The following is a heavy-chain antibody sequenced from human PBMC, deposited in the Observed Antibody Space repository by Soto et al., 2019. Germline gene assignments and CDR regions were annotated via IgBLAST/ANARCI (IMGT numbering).Heavy chain of an antibody. CDR1: GGSISSGGYY. CDR2: LYYSGST. V-gene: IGHV4-31*03. J-gene: IGHJ4*02. CDR3: ARGSEYLITFGGVIDY. D-gene: IGHD3-16*02. Sequence: QVQLQESGPGLVKPSQTLSLTCTVSGGSISSGGYYWSWIRQHPGKGLEWIGYLYYSGSTYYNPSLKSRVTIAVDTSKNQFSLKLSSVTAADTAVYYCARGSEYLITFGGVIDYWGQGTLVTVSS.